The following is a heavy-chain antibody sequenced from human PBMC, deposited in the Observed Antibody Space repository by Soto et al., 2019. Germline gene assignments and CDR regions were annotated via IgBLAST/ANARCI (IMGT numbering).Heavy chain of an antibody. Sequence: QVQLVQSGAEVKKPGASVKVSCKASGYTFTSYYMHWVRQAPGQGLEWMGIINPSGGSTSYAQKCQGRLTMTRDTPTSTVDRELTSGRPGDRAVYSCERDDSRGGTGDWGQGALVPVS. CDR2: INPSGGST. CDR1: GYTFTSYY. CDR3: ERDDSRGGTGD. V-gene: IGHV1-46*01. J-gene: IGHJ4*02. D-gene: IGHD6-19*01.